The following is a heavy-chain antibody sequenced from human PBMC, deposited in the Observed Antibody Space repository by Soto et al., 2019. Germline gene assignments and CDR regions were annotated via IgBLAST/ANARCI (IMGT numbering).Heavy chain of an antibody. J-gene: IGHJ4*02. D-gene: IGHD3-22*01. CDR2: IIPIFGTA. CDR1: GGTFSSYA. Sequence: GTSVKVSCKDSGGTFSSYAISWVRQAHGQGLEWMGGIIPIFGTANYAQKFQGRVTITADESTSTAYMELSSLRSEDTAVYYCARLYDSSGYYGFDYWGQGTLVTVSS. V-gene: IGHV1-69*13. CDR3: ARLYDSSGYYGFDY.